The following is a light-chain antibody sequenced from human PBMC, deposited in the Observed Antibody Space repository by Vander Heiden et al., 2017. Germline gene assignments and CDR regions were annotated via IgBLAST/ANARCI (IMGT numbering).Light chain of an antibody. V-gene: IGLV2-23*02. CDR1: SDDVGGYNL. J-gene: IGLJ2*01. Sequence: QSALTQPASVSGSPGQTITIPCTGTSDDVGGYNLVSWYQQHPVKAPKLIISEVHKRPSGVSDRFSGSKSDSTASLTISGLQSEDEAYFYCFSYASSNTFVFGGGTKLTVL. CDR3: FSYASSNTFV. CDR2: EVH.